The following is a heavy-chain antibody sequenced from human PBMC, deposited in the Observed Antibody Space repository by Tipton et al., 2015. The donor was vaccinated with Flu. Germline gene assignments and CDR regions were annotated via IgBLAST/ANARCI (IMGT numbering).Heavy chain of an antibody. CDR2: INHSGST. Sequence: GLVKPSETLSLTCAVYGGSFSGYYWSWIRQPPGKGLEWIGEINHSGSTNYNPSLKSRVTISVDTSKNQFSLKLSSVTAADTAVYYCARGRVVTPGWRWFDPWGQGTLVTVSS. D-gene: IGHD4-23*01. V-gene: IGHV4-34*01. CDR3: ARGRVVTPGWRWFDP. J-gene: IGHJ5*02. CDR1: GGSFSGYY.